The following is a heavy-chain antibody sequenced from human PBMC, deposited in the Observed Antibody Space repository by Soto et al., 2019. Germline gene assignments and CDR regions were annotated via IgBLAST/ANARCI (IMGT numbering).Heavy chain of an antibody. CDR3: ARDRTTFGVVIKNYYYGMDV. D-gene: IGHD3-3*01. V-gene: IGHV1-18*01. Sequence: ASVKVYCKSSGYTFTSYGIIWVRQAHGQGLEWMGCISAYSFNTNYAQNFQCILTMXXDTSTNTAYMELRSLRSDDTAVYYCARDRTTFGVVIKNYYYGMDVWGQGTTVTVSS. J-gene: IGHJ6*02. CDR2: ISAYSFNT. CDR1: GYTFTSYG.